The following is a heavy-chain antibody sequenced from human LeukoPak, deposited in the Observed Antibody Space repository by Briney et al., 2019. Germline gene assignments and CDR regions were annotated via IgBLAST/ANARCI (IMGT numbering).Heavy chain of an antibody. D-gene: IGHD4-17*01. CDR3: AKDRGVRGSYGDYSAYYYYYGMDV. V-gene: IGHV3-30*18. J-gene: IGHJ6*02. CDR1: GFTFSSYG. Sequence: PGGSLRLSCAASGFTFSSYGMHWVRQAPGKGLEWVAVISYDGSNKYYADSVKGRFTISRDNSKNTLYLQMNSLRAEDTAVYYCAKDRGVRGSYGDYSAYYYYYGMDVWGQGTTVTVSS. CDR2: ISYDGSNK.